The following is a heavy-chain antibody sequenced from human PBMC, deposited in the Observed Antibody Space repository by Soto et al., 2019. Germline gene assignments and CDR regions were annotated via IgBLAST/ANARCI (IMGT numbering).Heavy chain of an antibody. CDR2: ISYDGSNK. CDR1: GFTFSSYG. Sequence: GVSLRLSCAASGFTFSSYGMHWVRQAPGKGLEWVAVISYDGSNKYYADSVKGRFTISRDNSKNTLYLQMNSLRAEDTAVYYCAKGNVGGNCTNGVCYLYYYYGMDVWGQGTTVTVSS. D-gene: IGHD2-8*01. V-gene: IGHV3-30*18. CDR3: AKGNVGGNCTNGVCYLYYYYGMDV. J-gene: IGHJ6*02.